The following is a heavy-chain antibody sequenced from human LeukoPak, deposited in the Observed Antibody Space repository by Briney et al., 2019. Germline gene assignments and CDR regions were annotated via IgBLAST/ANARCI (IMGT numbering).Heavy chain of an antibody. Sequence: PSETLSLTCTVSGGSISSYYWSWIRQPPGKGLEWIGYIYYSGSTNYNPSLKRRVTISVDTSKNQFSLKLSSVTAADTAVYYCARQDYYGMDVWGQGTTVTVSS. CDR1: GGSISSYY. V-gene: IGHV4-59*01. CDR3: ARQDYYGMDV. J-gene: IGHJ6*02. CDR2: IYYSGST.